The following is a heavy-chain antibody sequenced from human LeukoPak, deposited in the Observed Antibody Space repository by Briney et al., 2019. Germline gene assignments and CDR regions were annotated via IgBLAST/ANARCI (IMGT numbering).Heavy chain of an antibody. Sequence: ASVKVSCKASGYTFTSSDINWVRQATGQGLEWTGWINPKSGRTGYAKKFQARVSMTMNTSISTAYMEVSSLRFEDTAVYYCARGRSGLAAAGTYDYWGQGTLITVSS. CDR1: GYTFTSSD. CDR2: INPKSGRT. D-gene: IGHD6-13*01. CDR3: ARGRSGLAAAGTYDY. V-gene: IGHV1-8*01. J-gene: IGHJ4*02.